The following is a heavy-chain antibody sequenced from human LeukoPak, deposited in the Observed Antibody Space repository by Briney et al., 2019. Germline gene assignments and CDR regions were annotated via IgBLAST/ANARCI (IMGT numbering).Heavy chain of an antibody. CDR2: ISYDGSNK. CDR1: GFTFSSYG. V-gene: IGHV3-30*18. CDR3: AKDHGYFDL. J-gene: IGHJ2*01. Sequence: GGSLRLSCAASGFTFSSYGMHWVRQAPGKGLEWVAVISYDGSNKYYADSVKGRFTISRDNPKNTLYLQMNSLRAEDTAVYYCAKDHGYFDLWGRGTLVTVSS.